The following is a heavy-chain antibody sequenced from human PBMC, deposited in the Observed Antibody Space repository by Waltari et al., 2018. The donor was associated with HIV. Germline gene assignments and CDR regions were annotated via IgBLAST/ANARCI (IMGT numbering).Heavy chain of an antibody. CDR3: ARELRRFYYFDY. Sequence: AGLLKPSETLSLTCAVYGGSFSGYYWSWIRQPPGKGLEWIGEINHSGSTNYNPSLKSRVTISVDTSKNQFSLKLSSVTAADTAVYYCARELRRFYYFDYWGQGTLVTVSS. CDR2: INHSGST. CDR1: GGSFSGYY. J-gene: IGHJ4*02. D-gene: IGHD3-16*01. V-gene: IGHV4-34*01.